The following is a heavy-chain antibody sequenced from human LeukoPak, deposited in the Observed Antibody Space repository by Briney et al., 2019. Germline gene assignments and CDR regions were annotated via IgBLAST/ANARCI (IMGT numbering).Heavy chain of an antibody. Sequence: GSLRLSCAASGFIFTGYFMSWVRQAPGKGLEWIGEINHSGSTNYNPSLKSRVTISIDTSKNQFSLKLSSVTAADTAVYYCARGRFTRSYSYGQGYFDPWGRGTLVTVSS. V-gene: IGHV4-34*01. D-gene: IGHD5-18*01. CDR3: ARGRFTRSYSYGQGYFDP. CDR2: INHSGST. J-gene: IGHJ2*01. CDR1: GFIFTGYF.